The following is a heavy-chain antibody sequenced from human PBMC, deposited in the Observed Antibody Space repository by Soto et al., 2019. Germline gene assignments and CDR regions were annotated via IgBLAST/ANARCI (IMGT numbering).Heavy chain of an antibody. J-gene: IGHJ4*02. D-gene: IGHD3-22*01. Sequence: QVQLQESGPGLVKPSGTLSLTCAVSGDSMTSSDWWSWVRQAPGKGLEWIGEIHYSGDINYDPSLRSRVTISVDRFKNQFSLNLSSVTAADTAVYFCVCNGYYSLEYWGQGTLVIVSP. CDR3: VCNGYYSLEY. V-gene: IGHV4-4*02. CDR2: IHYSGDI. CDR1: GDSMTSSDW.